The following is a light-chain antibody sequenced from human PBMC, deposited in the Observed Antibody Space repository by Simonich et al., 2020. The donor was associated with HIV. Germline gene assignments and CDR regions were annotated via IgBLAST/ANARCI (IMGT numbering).Light chain of an antibody. CDR3: QQYDKWPPVLA. V-gene: IGKV3-15*01. CDR2: GAS. J-gene: IGKJ4*01. CDR1: QSVSSD. Sequence: EIVMTQSLVTLSVSPGERATLSCRASQSVSSDLAWYQQKPGQAPRLLIYGASIRATGIPARFSGSGSGTEFTLTINSMQSEDFAVYYCQQYDKWPPVLAFGGGTKVEIK.